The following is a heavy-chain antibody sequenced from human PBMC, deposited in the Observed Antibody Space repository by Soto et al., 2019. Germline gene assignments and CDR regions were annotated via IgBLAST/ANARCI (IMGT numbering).Heavy chain of an antibody. CDR3: GRGWEPTD. CDR2: IYHSGSN. Sequence: QVQLQESGPGLVKPSGTLSLTCAVSGGSIYSSNYWIWVRQPPGKGLEWIGQIYHSGSNNYNPSLKSRVTISVDKAENRFSLKLTSVTAADTAVYYCGRGWEPTDWGQGTLVTVSS. D-gene: IGHD1-26*01. V-gene: IGHV4-4*02. J-gene: IGHJ4*02. CDR1: GGSIYSSNY.